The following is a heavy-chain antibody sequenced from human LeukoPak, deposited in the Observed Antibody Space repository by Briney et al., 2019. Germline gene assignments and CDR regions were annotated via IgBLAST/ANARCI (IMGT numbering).Heavy chain of an antibody. CDR2: INPNSGGT. Sequence: GASVKVSCKASGYTFTVYFMHWVRQAPGQGLEWMGWINPNSGGTNYAQKFQGRVTMTRDTSISTAYMELSRLRSDDTAVYYCATARLGDYYDSSGYCRYFDYWGQGTLVTVSS. CDR3: ATARLGDYYDSSGYCRYFDY. V-gene: IGHV1-2*02. D-gene: IGHD3-22*01. J-gene: IGHJ4*02. CDR1: GYTFTVYF.